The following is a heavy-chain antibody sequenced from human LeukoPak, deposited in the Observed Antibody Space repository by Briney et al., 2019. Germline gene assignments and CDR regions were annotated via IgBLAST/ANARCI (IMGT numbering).Heavy chain of an antibody. CDR2: INPNSGGT. J-gene: IGHJ4*02. V-gene: IGHV1-2*02. CDR1: GYTFTGYY. CDR3: ARLFRIQIFGGGLGY. Sequence: GASVKVSCKASGYTFTGYYMHWVRQAPGQGLEWMGWINPNSGGTSYAQKFQGRVTMTRDTSISTAYMELSRLRSDDTAVYYCARLFRIQIFGGGLGYWGQGTLVTVSS. D-gene: IGHD3-16*01.